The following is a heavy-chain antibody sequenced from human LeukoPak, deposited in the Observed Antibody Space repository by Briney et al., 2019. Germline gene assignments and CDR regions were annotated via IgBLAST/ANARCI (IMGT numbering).Heavy chain of an antibody. CDR1: GGSISNNY. CDR3: ARGASGYYYG. CDR2: LYTSGST. V-gene: IGHV4-4*07. D-gene: IGHD3-22*01. J-gene: IGHJ1*01. Sequence: PSETLSLTCLVSGGSISNNYWSWIRQPAGKGLEWIGRLYTSGSTNYNPSLKSRVTMSVDTSKNQFSLRLSSVTAADTAVYYCARGASGYYYGWGQGILVTVSS.